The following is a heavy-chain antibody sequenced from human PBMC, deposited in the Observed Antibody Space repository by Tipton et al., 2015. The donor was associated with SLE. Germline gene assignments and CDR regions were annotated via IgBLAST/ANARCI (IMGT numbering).Heavy chain of an antibody. CDR3: TSGPYYFDY. CDR2: IYSGGTS. CDR1: GFTFSSYG. D-gene: IGHD2-8*02. J-gene: IGHJ4*02. Sequence: SLRLSCAASGFTFSSYGMHWVRQAPGKGLEWVSLIYSGGTSHYADSVKGRFTISRDDSKNTLYLQMNSLRTEDTAVYYCTSGPYYFDYWGQGSLVTVSS. V-gene: IGHV3-NL1*01.